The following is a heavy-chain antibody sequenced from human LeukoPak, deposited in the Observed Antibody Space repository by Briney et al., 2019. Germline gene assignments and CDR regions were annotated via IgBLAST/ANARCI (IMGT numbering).Heavy chain of an antibody. Sequence: ASVKVSCKASGYTFSDNYIHWVRQAPGQGLEWMGWINPKNSDTDYSQQFQGRITMTRDTSISTAYMELSRLRSDDTAVYYCARRRITMVRGVSFNWFDPWGQGTLVTVSS. V-gene: IGHV1-2*02. D-gene: IGHD3-10*01. CDR1: GYTFSDNY. J-gene: IGHJ5*02. CDR3: ARRRITMVRGVSFNWFDP. CDR2: INPKNSDT.